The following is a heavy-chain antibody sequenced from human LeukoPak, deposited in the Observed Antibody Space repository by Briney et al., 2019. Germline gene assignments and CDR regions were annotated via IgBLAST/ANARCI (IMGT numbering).Heavy chain of an antibody. CDR3: ARTTAMVTVFDY. CDR1: GYTFTTYA. V-gene: IGHV1-3*01. D-gene: IGHD5-18*01. CDR2: INAGNGNT. Sequence: ASVKVSCKASGYTFTTYAMHWVRQAPGQRLEWMGWINAGNGNTKYSQKFQGRVTITRDTSASTAYMELSSLRSEDTAVYYCARTTAMVTVFDYWGQGTLVTVSS. J-gene: IGHJ4*02.